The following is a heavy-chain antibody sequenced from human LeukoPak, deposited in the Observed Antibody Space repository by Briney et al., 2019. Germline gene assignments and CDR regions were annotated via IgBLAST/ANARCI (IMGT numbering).Heavy chain of an antibody. V-gene: IGHV3-48*03. J-gene: IGHJ4*02. CDR3: ARETPHCSGGRCFFDY. CDR1: GFTFSSYE. CDR2: ISSSGNTI. D-gene: IGHD2-15*01. Sequence: SGGSLRLSCAASGFTFSSYEMSWVRQAPGKGLEWVSYISSSGNTIYYADSVKGRFTISRGNAKNSLYLQMDSLRAEDTAVYYCARETPHCSGGRCFFDYWGQGTLVTVSS.